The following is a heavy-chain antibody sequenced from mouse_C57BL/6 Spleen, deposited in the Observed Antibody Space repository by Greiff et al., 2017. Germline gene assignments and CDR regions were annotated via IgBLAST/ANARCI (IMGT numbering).Heavy chain of an antibody. J-gene: IGHJ1*03. CDR2: IHPNSGST. V-gene: IGHV1-64*01. D-gene: IGHD1-1*01. CDR3: ARAGTVVAHWYFDV. CDR1: GYTFTSSW. Sequence: QVQLQQPGAELVKPGASVKLSCKASGYTFTSSWMHWVKQRPGQGLEWIGMIHPNSGSTNYNEKFKGKATLTVDKSSSTAYMQLSSLTSEDSAVXYCARAGTVVAHWYFDVWGTGTTVTVSS.